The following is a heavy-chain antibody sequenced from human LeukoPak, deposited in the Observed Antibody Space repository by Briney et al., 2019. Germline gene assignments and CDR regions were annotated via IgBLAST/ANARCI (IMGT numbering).Heavy chain of an antibody. CDR2: INPSGGST. V-gene: IGHV1-46*01. Sequence: GASVKVSCKASGNTFSTYCMHWVRQAPGQGLEWMGLINPSGGSTNYAQKFQGRVALTRDTSTSIVYMELSSLTSEDTAVYYCARDPRGPRWLYFDYWGQGTLVTVSS. CDR1: GNTFSTYC. D-gene: IGHD2-15*01. CDR3: ARDPRGPRWLYFDY. J-gene: IGHJ4*02.